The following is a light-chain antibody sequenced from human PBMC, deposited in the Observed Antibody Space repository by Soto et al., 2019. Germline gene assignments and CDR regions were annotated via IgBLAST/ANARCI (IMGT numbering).Light chain of an antibody. CDR3: QQYNNWPRT. CDR2: GAS. Sequence: ERVMTQSPATLSLSPGEIATLSCTASQSVSGKLAWHQQKPGQAPRLLIFGASTRATGIPVRISGSGSGTEFTLTISSLQSEDFAVYYCQQYNNWPRTFGQGTKVDIK. J-gene: IGKJ1*01. V-gene: IGKV3-15*01. CDR1: QSVSGK.